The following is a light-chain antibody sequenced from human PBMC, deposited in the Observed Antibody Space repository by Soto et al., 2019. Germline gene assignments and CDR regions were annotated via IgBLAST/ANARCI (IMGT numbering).Light chain of an antibody. CDR2: KAS. CDR3: QQFYRYPWT. Sequence: DIQMTQSPSTLSASVGDRVTITCRASQSVDTCLAWYQQKPGKAPHLLIYKASSLETGVPSRFSGSGSVTEFPLTISRRQPDDFATYYCQQFYRYPWTFGQGTKVEIK. V-gene: IGKV1-5*03. CDR1: QSVDTC. J-gene: IGKJ1*01.